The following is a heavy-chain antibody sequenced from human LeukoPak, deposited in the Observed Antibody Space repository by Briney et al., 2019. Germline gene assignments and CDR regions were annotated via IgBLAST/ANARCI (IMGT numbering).Heavy chain of an antibody. CDR3: AKDIGLGIDY. CDR1: GFTFDDYA. Sequence: GRSLRLSCAASGFTFDDYAMHWVRQAPGKGLEWVSGISWNSGSIGYADSVKGRFTISRDNAKNSLYLQMNSLRPEDTALYYCAKDIGLGIDYWGRGTLVTVSS. J-gene: IGHJ4*02. CDR2: ISWNSGSI. V-gene: IGHV3-9*01. D-gene: IGHD3-10*01.